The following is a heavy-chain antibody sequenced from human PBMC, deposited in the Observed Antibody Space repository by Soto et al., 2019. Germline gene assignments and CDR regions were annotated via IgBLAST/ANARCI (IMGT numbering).Heavy chain of an antibody. CDR2: IKGEADGGTT. D-gene: IGHD3-22*01. Sequence: GGSKRLPCAAAGFTFSNPGMSWVRQDQGKGLEWVGRIKGEADGGTTDYAAPVKGRITISRDHSKDTLYLHMNSLKTEDTAVYYCTTGLSNGYYNFDYWGQGTPVTVSS. CDR3: TTGLSNGYYNFDY. V-gene: IGHV3-15*01. CDR1: GFTFSNPG. J-gene: IGHJ4*02.